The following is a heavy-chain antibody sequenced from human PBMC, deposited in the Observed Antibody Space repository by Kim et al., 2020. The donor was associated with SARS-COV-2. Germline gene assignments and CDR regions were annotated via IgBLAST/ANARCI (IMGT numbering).Heavy chain of an antibody. CDR3: ARSETTQIVVVPAAIPSHDFWSGYNYYYYGMDV. Sequence: GGSLRLSCAASGFTFSSYAMHWVRQAPGKGLEYVSAISSNGGSTYYANSVKGRFTISRDNSKNTLYLQIGSLGAEDMAVYYCARSETTQIVVVPAAIPSHDFWSGYNYYYYGMDVWGQGTTVTVSS. CDR1: GFTFSSYA. CDR2: ISSNGGST. V-gene: IGHV3-64*01. J-gene: IGHJ6*02. D-gene: IGHD2-2*01.